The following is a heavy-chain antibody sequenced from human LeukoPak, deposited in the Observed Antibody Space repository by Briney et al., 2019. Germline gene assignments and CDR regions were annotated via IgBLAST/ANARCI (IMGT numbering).Heavy chain of an antibody. CDR1: GFTFDDYG. J-gene: IGHJ4*02. CDR2: INWNGGST. D-gene: IGHD3-10*01. Sequence: PGGSLRLSCAASGFTFDDYGMSWVRQAPGQGLEGVSGINWNGGSTGYADSVKGRFTIPRDNAKNSLYLQMNSLRAEDTALYYCAKRGVYGSGAYYFDYWGQGTLVTVSS. V-gene: IGHV3-20*04. CDR3: AKRGVYGSGAYYFDY.